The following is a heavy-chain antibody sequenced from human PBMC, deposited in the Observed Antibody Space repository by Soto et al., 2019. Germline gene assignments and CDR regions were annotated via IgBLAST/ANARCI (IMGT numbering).Heavy chain of an antibody. CDR2: ISGSGGST. J-gene: IGHJ4*01. D-gene: IGHD3-10*01. V-gene: IGHV3-23*01. CDR3: ATLRGNYYSISGNSALDY. Sequence: EVQVLQSGGGLIQPGGSLRLSCAASGFTFSSYAMTWVPQAPEKGLEWVSTISGSGGSTYYADSVKGRFTISRDNYRYTLFLLMSRLRVEESAIDYCATLRGNYYSISGNSALDYWGHGPPVTVSS. CDR1: GFTFSSYA.